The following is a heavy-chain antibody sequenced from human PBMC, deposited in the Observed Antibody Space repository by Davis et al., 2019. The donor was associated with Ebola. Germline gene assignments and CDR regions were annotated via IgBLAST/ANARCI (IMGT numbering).Heavy chain of an antibody. V-gene: IGHV3-69-1*01. CDR2: ISSSSYI. CDR1: GFTVSSNY. Sequence: GESLKISCAASGFTVSSNYMNWVRQAPGKGLEWVSSISSSSYIYYADSVKGRFTISRDNAKNSLYLQMNSLRAEDTAVYYCARDRYSSSWIDAFDIWGQGTMVTVSS. J-gene: IGHJ3*02. D-gene: IGHD6-13*01. CDR3: ARDRYSSSWIDAFDI.